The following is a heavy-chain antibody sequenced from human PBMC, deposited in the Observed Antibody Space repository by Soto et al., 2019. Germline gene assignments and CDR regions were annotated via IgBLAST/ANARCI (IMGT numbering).Heavy chain of an antibody. CDR1: GGSISSYY. D-gene: IGHD3-3*01. Sequence: SETLSLTCTVSGGSISSYYWSWIRQPPGKGLEWIGYIYYSGSTNYNPSLKSRVTISVDTSKNQFSLKLSSVTAADTAVYYCARVPTYYDFWSGYSGGYYFDYWGQGTLVTVSS. J-gene: IGHJ4*02. V-gene: IGHV4-59*01. CDR2: IYYSGST. CDR3: ARVPTYYDFWSGYSGGYYFDY.